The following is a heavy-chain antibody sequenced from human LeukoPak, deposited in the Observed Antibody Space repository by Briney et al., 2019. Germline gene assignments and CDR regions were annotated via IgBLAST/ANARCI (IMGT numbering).Heavy chain of an antibody. V-gene: IGHV1-46*01. J-gene: IGHJ3*02. CDR2: INPSGGST. CDR1: GYTLTELS. D-gene: IGHD3-16*01. Sequence: ASVKVSCKVSGYTLTELSMHWVRQAPGQGLEWMGIINPSGGSTSYAQKFQGRVTMTRDTSTSTVYMELSSLRSEDTAVYYCARGPRGMRNAFDIWGQGTMVTVSS. CDR3: ARGPRGMRNAFDI.